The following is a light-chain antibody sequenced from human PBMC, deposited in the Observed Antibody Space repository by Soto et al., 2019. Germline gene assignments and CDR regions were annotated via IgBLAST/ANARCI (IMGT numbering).Light chain of an antibody. V-gene: IGKV3-20*01. J-gene: IGKJ1*01. Sequence: EIVLTQSPGTLSLSPGERATLSCRASQSVTSNYFAWYQQKPGQAPRLLIYGVSSRATGIPDRFSGSGSGTDFTLTISRLEPEDFAVYYCLQYGDSPPTFGQGTKVDIK. CDR1: QSVTSNY. CDR3: LQYGDSPPT. CDR2: GVS.